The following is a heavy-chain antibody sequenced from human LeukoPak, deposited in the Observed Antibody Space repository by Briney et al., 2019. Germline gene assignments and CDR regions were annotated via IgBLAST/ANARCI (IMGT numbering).Heavy chain of an antibody. V-gene: IGHV4-34*01. CDR1: GGSFSGYY. CDR3: ARHRTLYYGSGSHLASWFDP. Sequence: SETLSLTCAVYGGSFSGYYWSWIRRPPGKGLEWIGEINHSGSTNYNPSLKSRVTISVDTSKNQFSLKLSSVTAADTAVYYCARHRTLYYGSGSHLASWFDPWGQGTLVTVSS. CDR2: INHSGST. J-gene: IGHJ5*02. D-gene: IGHD3-10*01.